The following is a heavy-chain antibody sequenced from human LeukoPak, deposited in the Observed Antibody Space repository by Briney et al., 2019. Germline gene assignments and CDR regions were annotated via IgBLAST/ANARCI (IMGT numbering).Heavy chain of an antibody. V-gene: IGHV1-69*04. CDR3: ASWDSSSWRRDLDDAFDI. J-gene: IGHJ3*02. D-gene: IGHD6-13*01. Sequence: GASVKVSCKASGGTFSSYAISWVRQAPGQGLEWMGRIIPILGIANYAQKFQGRVTITADESTSTAYMELSSLRSEDTAVYYCASWDSSSWRRDLDDAFDIWGQGTMVTVSS. CDR2: IIPILGIA. CDR1: GGTFSSYA.